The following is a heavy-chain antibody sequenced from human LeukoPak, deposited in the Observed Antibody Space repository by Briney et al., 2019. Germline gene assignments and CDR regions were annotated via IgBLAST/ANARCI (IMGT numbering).Heavy chain of an antibody. CDR3: ARGFGQLWFDY. J-gene: IGHJ4*02. CDR2: ISSSSSTI. CDR1: DGSINSYY. V-gene: IGHV3-48*02. Sequence: PSETLSLTCSVSDGSINSYYWNWVRQAPGKGLEWVSYISSSSSTIYYADSVKGRFTISGDNAKNSLYLQMNSLRDEDTAVYYCARGFGQLWFDYWGQGTLVTVSS. D-gene: IGHD5-18*01.